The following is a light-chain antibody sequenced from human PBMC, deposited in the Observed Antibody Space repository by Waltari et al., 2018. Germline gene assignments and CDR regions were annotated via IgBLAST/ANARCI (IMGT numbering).Light chain of an antibody. CDR2: DVS. CDR3: SSYTSSTVV. V-gene: IGLV2-14*03. J-gene: IGLJ2*01. CDR1: SSDVGGYNY. Sequence: QSALTQPAPVSGSPGPPITISCTGTSSDVGGYNYVSWYQQHPGKAPKLMIYDVSHRPSGVSNHFSGSKSGNTASLTISGLQAEDEADYYCSSYTSSTVVFGGGTKLTVL.